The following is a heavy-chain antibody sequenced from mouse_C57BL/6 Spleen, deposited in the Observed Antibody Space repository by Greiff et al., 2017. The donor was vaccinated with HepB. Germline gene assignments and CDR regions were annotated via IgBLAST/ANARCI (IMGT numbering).Heavy chain of an antibody. V-gene: IGHV1-5*01. J-gene: IGHJ3*01. CDR2: IYPGNSDT. CDR3: TRSPRSFYDGFAY. CDR1: GYTFTSYW. D-gene: IGHD2-12*01. Sequence: EVQLQQSGTVLARPGASVKMSCKTSGYTFTSYWMHWVKQRPGQGLEWIGAIYPGNSDTSYNQKFKGKAKLTAVTSASTAYMELSSLTNEDSAVYYCTRSPRSFYDGFAYWGQGTLVTVSA.